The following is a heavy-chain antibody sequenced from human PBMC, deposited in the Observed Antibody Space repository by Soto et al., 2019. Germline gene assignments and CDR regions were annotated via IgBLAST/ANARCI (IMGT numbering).Heavy chain of an antibody. V-gene: IGHV3-11*01. CDR1: GVNFSDYY. Sequence: GVFLGISGAASGVNFSDYYMSWIRQAPGKGLEWVSYISSSGSTIYYADSVKGRFTISRDNAKNSLYLQMNSLRAEDTAVYYCARGGFRSGYDGMDVWGQGTTVTVSS. J-gene: IGHJ6*02. CDR3: ARGGFRSGYDGMDV. D-gene: IGHD2-15*01. CDR2: ISSSGSTI.